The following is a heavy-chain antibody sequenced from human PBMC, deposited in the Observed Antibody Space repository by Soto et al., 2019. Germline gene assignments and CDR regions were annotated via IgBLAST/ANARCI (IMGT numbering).Heavy chain of an antibody. CDR2: IYYSGST. D-gene: IGHD3-10*01. V-gene: IGHV4-39*01. CDR1: GGSISSSSYY. Sequence: SETLSLTCTVSGGSISSSSYYWGWIRQPPGKGLEWIGSIYYSGSTYYNPSLKSRVTISVDTSKNQFSLKLSSVTAADTAVYYCARLMVRGVIFDYWGQGTLVTVSS. CDR3: ARLMVRGVIFDY. J-gene: IGHJ4*02.